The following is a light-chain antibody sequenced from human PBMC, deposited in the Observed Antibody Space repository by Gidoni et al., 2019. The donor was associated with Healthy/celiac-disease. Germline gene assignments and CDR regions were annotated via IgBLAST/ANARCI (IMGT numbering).Light chain of an antibody. CDR1: SSDVGGYNY. CDR2: DVS. J-gene: IGLJ2*01. V-gene: IGLV2-14*01. CDR3: SSYTSSSTPVV. Sequence: QSAPTQPASVSGSPGQSITISCTGTSSDVGGYNYVSWYQQHPGNAPKLMIYDVSNRPSGVSNRFSGSKSGNTASLTISGLQAEDAADYYCSSYTSSSTPVVFGGGTKLTVL.